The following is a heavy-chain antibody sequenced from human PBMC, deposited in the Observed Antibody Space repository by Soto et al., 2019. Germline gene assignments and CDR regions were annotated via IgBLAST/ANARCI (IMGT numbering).Heavy chain of an antibody. CDR3: VCIFSGGYNYGLYYYAMDV. J-gene: IGHJ6*01. CDR1: GGSISSSSYY. V-gene: IGHV4-39*01. D-gene: IGHD5-18*01. Sequence: SETLSLTCTVSGGSISSSSYYWGWIRQPPGKGLEWIGSIFYSGSTYYNPSLKSRVTISVDTSKNQFSLKLSSVTAADTAMYYCVCIFSGGYNYGLYYYAMDVWVQGTTVS. CDR2: IFYSGST.